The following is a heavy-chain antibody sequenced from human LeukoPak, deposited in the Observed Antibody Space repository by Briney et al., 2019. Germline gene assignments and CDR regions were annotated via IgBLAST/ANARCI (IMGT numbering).Heavy chain of an antibody. Sequence: GGSLRLSCASSGFAFSDYEMNWVRQAPGKGLEWVSAISGRTGATYYADSEKGRFTISRDNSKSTLYLQMDSLRAEDTAVYYCAKCGNSGCHLIDYWGQGTLVTVSS. D-gene: IGHD5-12*01. J-gene: IGHJ4*02. CDR1: GFAFSDYE. CDR2: ISGRTGAT. V-gene: IGHV3-23*01. CDR3: AKCGNSGCHLIDY.